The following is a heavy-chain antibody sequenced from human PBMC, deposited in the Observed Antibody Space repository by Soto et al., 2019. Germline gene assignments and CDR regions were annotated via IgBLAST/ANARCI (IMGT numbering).Heavy chain of an antibody. J-gene: IGHJ6*02. CDR1: GFTFSSYW. CDR3: ARSGRSLLGDFYFYGLDV. V-gene: IGHV3-74*01. D-gene: IGHD3-10*01. Sequence: GGSLRLSCAASGFTFSSYWMHWVRQAPGKGLVWVSRIKTDGSSTSYADSVKGRFTISRDNAKNTVFLQMSSLRAEDTAVYYCARSGRSLLGDFYFYGLDVWGQGTTVTVSS. CDR2: IKTDGSST.